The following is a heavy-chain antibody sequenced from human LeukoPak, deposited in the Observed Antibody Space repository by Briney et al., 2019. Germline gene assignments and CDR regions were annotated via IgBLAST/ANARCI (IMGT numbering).Heavy chain of an antibody. CDR1: GYTFTGYY. J-gene: IGHJ4*02. V-gene: IGHV1-2*04. CDR3: ARDNDSSGSAPDY. D-gene: IGHD3-22*01. CDR2: INPNSGGT. Sequence: ASVKVSCKASGYTFTGYYMHWVRQAPGQGLEWMGWINPNSGGTNYAQKFQGWVTMTRDTSISTAYMELSRLRSDDTAVYYCARDNDSSGSAPDYWGQGTLVTVSS.